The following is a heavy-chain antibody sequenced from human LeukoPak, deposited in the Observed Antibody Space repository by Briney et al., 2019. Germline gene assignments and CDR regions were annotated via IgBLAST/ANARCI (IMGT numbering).Heavy chain of an antibody. D-gene: IGHD1-26*01. CDR1: GYSISSGYY. Sequence: SETLSLTCTVSGYSISSGYYWGWIRQPPGKGLEWIGSIYHSGSTYYNPSLKSRVTISVDTSKNQFSLKLSSVTAADTAVYYCARDRGSRDAFDIWGQGTMVTVSS. V-gene: IGHV4-38-2*02. CDR3: ARDRGSRDAFDI. CDR2: IYHSGST. J-gene: IGHJ3*02.